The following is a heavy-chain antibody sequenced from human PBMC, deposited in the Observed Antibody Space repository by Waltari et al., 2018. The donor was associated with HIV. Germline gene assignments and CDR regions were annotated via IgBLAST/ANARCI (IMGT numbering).Heavy chain of an antibody. J-gene: IGHJ4*02. CDR2: LSAVNGDT. V-gene: IGHV1-18*01. CDR1: GYPFTSYG. CDR3: ASDGRGTCTGDNCWYFDY. D-gene: IGHD1-1*01. Sequence: QVQLVQSGAELKKPGASVKVSCKTSGYPFTSYGISWVRQAPGQGLGWMGWLSAVNGDTNSAEKHQRRFAMTTDTSTTTASMGLRRLMTDNTAVYYCASDGRGTCTGDNCWYFDYWGQGTLVTVSS.